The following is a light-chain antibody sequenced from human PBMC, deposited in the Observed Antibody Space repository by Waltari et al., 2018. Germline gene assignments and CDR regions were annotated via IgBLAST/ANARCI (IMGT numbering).Light chain of an antibody. CDR3: AAWDDSLSGYV. CDR2: RNN. J-gene: IGLJ1*01. V-gene: IGLV1-47*01. CDR1: SSNIGSNY. Sequence: QSVLTQPPSASGTPGQRVTISCSGSSSNIGSNYVYWYQQLPGTAPQLLIYRNNQRPSGVPDRVSGSKSGTSASLAISGLRSEDEADYYCAAWDDSLSGYVFGTGTKVTVL.